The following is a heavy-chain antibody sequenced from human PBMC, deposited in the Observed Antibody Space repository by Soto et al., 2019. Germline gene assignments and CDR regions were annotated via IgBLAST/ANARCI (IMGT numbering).Heavy chain of an antibody. Sequence: EVQLVESGGGLVQPGGSLRLSCAASGFTVSGNYMTWVRQAPGKGLEWVSVIYSGGSTYYADSVKGRFTIPRDNPKNTLYLQMNSLRAEDTAVYYCAGRTMVRGVSSYWGQGTLVTVSS. CDR1: GFTVSGNY. V-gene: IGHV3-66*01. J-gene: IGHJ4*02. CDR3: AGRTMVRGVSSY. CDR2: IYSGGST. D-gene: IGHD3-10*01.